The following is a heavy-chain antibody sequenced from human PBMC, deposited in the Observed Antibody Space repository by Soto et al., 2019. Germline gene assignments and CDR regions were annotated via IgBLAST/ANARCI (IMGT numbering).Heavy chain of an antibody. CDR2: ISGRGDYT. Sequence: GGSLRLSCAASGFTFSSYAMSWVRQAPGKGLEWVSGISGRGDYTYYADSVKGRFTVSRDNSKNTLSLQMNGLRAEDTALYYCAKDKDSSGHPYGMDVWGQGTTVTVSS. V-gene: IGHV3-23*01. D-gene: IGHD3-22*01. CDR1: GFTFSSYA. J-gene: IGHJ6*02. CDR3: AKDKDSSGHPYGMDV.